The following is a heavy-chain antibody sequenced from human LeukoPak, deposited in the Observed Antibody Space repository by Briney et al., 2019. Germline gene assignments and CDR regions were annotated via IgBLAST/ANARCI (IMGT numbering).Heavy chain of an antibody. V-gene: IGHV4-38-2*01. D-gene: IGHD3-16*02. J-gene: IGHJ1*01. Sequence: AETLSPTWDVADYFVSSGYYWGWIRQPPGKGREWIGTIYHSGDTYYNPSLKSRVTISVDTSNNQISLRLTSVSAADTAMYFCASSTAVVKAKKFQEWGQGTLISVSS. CDR2: IYHSGDT. CDR1: DYFVSSGYY. CDR3: ASSTAVVKAKKFQE.